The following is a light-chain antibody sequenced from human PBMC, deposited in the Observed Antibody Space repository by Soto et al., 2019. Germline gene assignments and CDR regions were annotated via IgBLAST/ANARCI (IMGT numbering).Light chain of an antibody. CDR2: DVS. CDR1: SNDVGGYNY. J-gene: IGLJ2*01. CDR3: SSYSAGGTDVI. Sequence: QSALTQPASVSGSPGQSITFSCTGTSNDVGGYNYVSWYQQHPGKAPELLIYDVSDRPSGVSHRFSGSKSGVTASLTISGLQADDEADYYCSSYSAGGTDVIFGGGTQLTVL. V-gene: IGLV2-14*03.